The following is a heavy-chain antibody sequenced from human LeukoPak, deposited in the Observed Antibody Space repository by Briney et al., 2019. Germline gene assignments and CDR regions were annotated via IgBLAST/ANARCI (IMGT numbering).Heavy chain of an antibody. V-gene: IGHV4-4*07. CDR1: GGSISSYY. D-gene: IGHD4/OR15-4a*01. CDR2: ISTSGSA. CDR3: ARGAWANLGY. Sequence: PSQTLSLTCTVAGGSISSYYWNWIRQPAGKGLEWIGRISTSGSANYNPSLKSRVTMSVDTSTNQFSLKMTSVTAADTAVYYCARGAWANLGYWGQGNLVTVSS. J-gene: IGHJ4*02.